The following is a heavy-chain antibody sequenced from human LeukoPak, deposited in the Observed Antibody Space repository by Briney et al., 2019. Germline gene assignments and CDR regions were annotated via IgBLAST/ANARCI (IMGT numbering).Heavy chain of an antibody. CDR2: INPNSGGT. CDR3: ARDPYGTTVGYFDWLFDY. D-gene: IGHD3-9*01. J-gene: IGHJ4*02. V-gene: IGHV1-2*02. Sequence: ASVKVSCKASGYTFTGYYMHWVRQAPGQGLEWMGWINPNSGGTNYAQKFQGRVTMTRDTSISTAYMELSRLRSDDTAVYYCARDPYGTTVGYFDWLFDYWGQGTLVTVSS. CDR1: GYTFTGYY.